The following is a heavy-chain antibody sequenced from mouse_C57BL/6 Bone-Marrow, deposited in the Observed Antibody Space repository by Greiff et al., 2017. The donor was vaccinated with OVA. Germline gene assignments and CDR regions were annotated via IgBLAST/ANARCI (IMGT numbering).Heavy chain of an antibody. CDR3: ARTPGGDYYGSSFAY. V-gene: IGHV1-19*01. CDR2: INPYNGGT. Sequence: EVQLQQSGPVLVKPGASVKMSCKASGYTFTDYYMNWVKQSHGKSLEWIGVINPYNGGTSYNQKFKGKATLTVDKSSSTAYMELNSLTSEDSAVYYCARTPGGDYYGSSFAYWGQGTLVTVSA. D-gene: IGHD1-1*01. J-gene: IGHJ3*01. CDR1: GYTFTDYY.